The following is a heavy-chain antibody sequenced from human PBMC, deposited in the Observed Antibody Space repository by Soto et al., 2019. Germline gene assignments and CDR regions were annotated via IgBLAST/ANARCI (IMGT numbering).Heavy chain of an antibody. V-gene: IGHV3-23*01. CDR1: GFTFSSDT. D-gene: IGHD6-19*01. J-gene: IGHJ1*01. Sequence: EVQLLESGGGLVQPGGSLRLSCAASGFTFSSDTMSWVRQAPGKGLEWVSAISKTGDSTHYADSVKGRFTISRDTSTNTLYLQMNSLRAEDTAVYYCAKSDGIGWFHYFQHWGQGTLVTVSS. CDR2: ISKTGDST. CDR3: AKSDGIGWFHYFQH.